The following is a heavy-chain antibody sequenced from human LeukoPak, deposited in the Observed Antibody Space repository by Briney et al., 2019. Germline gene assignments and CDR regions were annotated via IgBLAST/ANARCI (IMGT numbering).Heavy chain of an antibody. D-gene: IGHD6-6*01. Sequence: GGSLRLSCAASGFTFSSYAMSWVRQAPGKGLEWVSAISGSGGSTYYADSVKGRFTISRDNSKNTLYLQMNSLRAEDTAVYYCAKDISVDVAARRPDAFDIWGQGTMVTVSS. V-gene: IGHV3-23*01. CDR2: ISGSGGST. CDR1: GFTFSSYA. CDR3: AKDISVDVAARRPDAFDI. J-gene: IGHJ3*02.